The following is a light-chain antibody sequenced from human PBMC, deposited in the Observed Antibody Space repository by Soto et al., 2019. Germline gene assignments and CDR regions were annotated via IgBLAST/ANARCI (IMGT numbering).Light chain of an antibody. CDR3: CSYTVSGTYV. CDR2: AVS. J-gene: IGLJ1*01. V-gene: IGLV2-14*01. CDR1: SSDVGGYND. Sequence: QSVLTQPASVSGSPGQSITISCTGTSSDVGGYNDVSWYQQHPGKAPKLMIYAVSNRPSGVSNRFSGSKSGNTATLTISGLQAEGEADYYCCSYTVSGTYVFRTGTKLTVL.